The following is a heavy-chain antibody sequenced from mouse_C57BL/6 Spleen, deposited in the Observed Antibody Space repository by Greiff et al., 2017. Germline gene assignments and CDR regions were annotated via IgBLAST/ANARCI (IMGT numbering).Heavy chain of an antibody. CDR2: INPGSGGT. D-gene: IGHD2-14*01. CDR3: AREVSYYFDY. V-gene: IGHV1-54*01. J-gene: IGHJ2*01. CDR1: GYAFTNYL. Sequence: VKLMESGAELVRPGTSVKVSCKASGYAFTNYLIEWVKQRPGQGLEWIGVINPGSGGTNYNEKFKGKATLTADKSSSTAYMQLSSLTSEDSAVYFCAREVSYYFDYWGQGTTLTVSS.